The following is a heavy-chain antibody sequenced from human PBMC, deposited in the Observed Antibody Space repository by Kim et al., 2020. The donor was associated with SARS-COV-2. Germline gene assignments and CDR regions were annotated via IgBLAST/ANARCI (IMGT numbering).Heavy chain of an antibody. D-gene: IGHD3-16*02. CDR2: INTDTGSP. CDR1: GYTFTNHA. CDR3: ARVVGGDSRSSDS. V-gene: IGHV7-4-1*02. Sequence: ASVKVSCKASGYTFTNHAINWVRQAPGRGLEWMGWINTDTGSPTYAPDFTGRFVFTLDTSVSTAYLQIRSLEAEDTALYYFARVVGGDSRSSDSWGQGTLVTVSS. J-gene: IGHJ4*02.